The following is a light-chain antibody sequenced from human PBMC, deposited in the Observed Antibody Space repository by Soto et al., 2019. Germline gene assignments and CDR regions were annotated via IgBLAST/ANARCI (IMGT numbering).Light chain of an antibody. CDR3: QFYGSSPGKT. V-gene: IGKV3-20*01. CDR1: QTVSGSY. J-gene: IGKJ1*01. CDR2: NAS. Sequence: EIVLTQSPGTLSLSPGESPTLSCRASQTVSGSYFAWYQQKPGQAPRLLIYNASTRAAGIPDRFSGSGSATDFALIINRLEHEDTAVYYCQFYGSSPGKTFGQGTKVEIK.